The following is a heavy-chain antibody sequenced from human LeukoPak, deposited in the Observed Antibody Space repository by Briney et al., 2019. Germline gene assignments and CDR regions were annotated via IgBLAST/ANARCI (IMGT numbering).Heavy chain of an antibody. Sequence: SETLSLTCTVSGGSISSYYWSWIRQPPGKGLEWIGYIYYSGSTNYNPSLKSRVTISVDTSKNQFSLKLSSVTAADTAVYYCATLGRPAKNCFDPWGQGTLVTVSS. CDR3: ATLGRPAKNCFDP. V-gene: IGHV4-59*01. D-gene: IGHD1-26*01. CDR2: IYYSGST. J-gene: IGHJ5*02. CDR1: GGSISSYY.